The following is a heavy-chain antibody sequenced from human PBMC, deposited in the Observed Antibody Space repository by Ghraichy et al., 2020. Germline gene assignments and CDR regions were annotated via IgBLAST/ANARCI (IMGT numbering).Heavy chain of an antibody. V-gene: IGHV4-34*01. D-gene: IGHD2-2*01. CDR1: GGSFSGYY. CDR3: AMGGRYCSSTSCYGRWFDP. Sequence: SETLSLTCAVYGGSFSGYYWSWIRQPPGKGLEWIGEINHSGSTNYNPSLKSRVTISVDTSKNQFSLKLSSVTAADTAVYYCAMGGRYCSSTSCYGRWFDPWGQGTLVTVSS. J-gene: IGHJ5*02. CDR2: INHSGST.